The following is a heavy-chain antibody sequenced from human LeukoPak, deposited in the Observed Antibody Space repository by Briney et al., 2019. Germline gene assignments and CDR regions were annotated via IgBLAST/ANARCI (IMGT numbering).Heavy chain of an antibody. Sequence: GGSLRLSCAASGFTFSSYSMNWVRQAPGKGLEWVSSISSSSSYIYYADSVKGRFTISRDNAKNSLYLQMNSLRAEDTAVYYCARTGLSCSGGSCFAFPFDYWGQGTLVTVSS. CDR1: GFTFSSYS. J-gene: IGHJ4*02. CDR2: ISSSSSYI. D-gene: IGHD2-15*01. V-gene: IGHV3-21*01. CDR3: ARTGLSCSGGSCFAFPFDY.